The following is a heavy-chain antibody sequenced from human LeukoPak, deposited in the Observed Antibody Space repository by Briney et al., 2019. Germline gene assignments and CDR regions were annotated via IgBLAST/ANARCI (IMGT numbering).Heavy chain of an antibody. CDR3: AREAAAGRDPPDY. CDR1: GYTFTSYY. Sequence: ASVKVSCKASGYTFTSYYMHWVRQAPGQGLEWMGWINPNSGGTNYAQKFQGRVTMTRDTSISTAYMELSRLRSDDTAVYYCAREAAAGRDPPDYWGQGTLVTVSS. J-gene: IGHJ4*02. CDR2: INPNSGGT. V-gene: IGHV1-2*02. D-gene: IGHD6-13*01.